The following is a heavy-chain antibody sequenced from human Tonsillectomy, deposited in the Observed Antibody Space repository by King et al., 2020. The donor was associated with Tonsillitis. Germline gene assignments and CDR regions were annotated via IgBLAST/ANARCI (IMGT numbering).Heavy chain of an antibody. Sequence: VQLVESGGGLVQPGGSLRLSCAASGFTFSSYAMSWVRQAPGKGLEWVSAISSSGDNTYYADSVKGRFIISRDSSKNTLYLQMNSLRAEDTAVYYCAKDLGEGYDILTGYYYYYYMDVWGKGTTVTVSS. CDR3: AKDLGEGYDILTGYYYYYYMDV. V-gene: IGHV3-23*04. D-gene: IGHD3-9*01. J-gene: IGHJ6*03. CDR1: GFTFSSYA. CDR2: ISSSGDNT.